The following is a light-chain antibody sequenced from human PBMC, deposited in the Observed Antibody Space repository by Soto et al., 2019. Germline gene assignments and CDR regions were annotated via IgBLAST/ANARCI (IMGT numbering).Light chain of an antibody. CDR1: QSIDIY. CDR2: TAS. J-gene: IGKJ3*01. Sequence: DIQMTQSPSSLSASVGDRVTITCRASQSIDIYLNWYQQKPGKAPKLLIYTASSLPSGVPSTFSGSGSGTDLPLTISSLQPEDFATYYCQQRYSAPFTFCPGTKVDIK. CDR3: QQRYSAPFT. V-gene: IGKV1-39*01.